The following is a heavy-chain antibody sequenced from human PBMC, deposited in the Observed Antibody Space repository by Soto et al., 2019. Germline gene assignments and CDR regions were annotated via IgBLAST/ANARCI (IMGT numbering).Heavy chain of an antibody. J-gene: IGHJ2*01. Sequence: QVQLRQWGAGLLKPSETLSLTCAVYGGSFSGYYWSWIRQPPGKGLEWIGEIHLAGSTKYNPSLKGRVTISLDTSKNQFSLKLTSVTAADTAVYYCARRVVPAALGLWGRGTLVTVSS. D-gene: IGHD2-2*01. CDR3: ARRVVPAALGL. CDR1: GGSFSGYY. CDR2: IHLAGST. V-gene: IGHV4-34*01.